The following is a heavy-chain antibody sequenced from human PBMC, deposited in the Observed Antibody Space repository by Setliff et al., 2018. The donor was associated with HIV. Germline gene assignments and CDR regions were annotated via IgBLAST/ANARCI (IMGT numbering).Heavy chain of an antibody. Sequence: ASVKFSCKASGYTFTSYAMNWVRQAPGQGLEWMGWSKPDTGGTNYAQKFQGRVTMTRDTSITTAYMELSRLGSDDTAVYYCATDDYGVDSFDNWGQGTLVTVSS. D-gene: IGHD4-17*01. CDR3: ATDDYGVDSFDN. V-gene: IGHV1-2*02. J-gene: IGHJ4*02. CDR1: GYTFTSYA. CDR2: SKPDTGGT.